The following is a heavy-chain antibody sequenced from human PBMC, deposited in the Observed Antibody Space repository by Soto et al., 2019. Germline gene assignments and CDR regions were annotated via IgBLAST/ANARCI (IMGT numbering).Heavy chain of an antibody. CDR2: IIPILGIA. Sequence: SVKVSCKASGGTFSSYTISWVRQAPGQGLEWMGRIIPILGIANYAQKFQGRVTITADKSTSTAYMELSSLRSEDTAVYYCARDLYCSGGSCQGGYYYYGMDVWG. J-gene: IGHJ6*02. D-gene: IGHD2-15*01. V-gene: IGHV1-69*04. CDR3: ARDLYCSGGSCQGGYYYYGMDV. CDR1: GGTFSSYT.